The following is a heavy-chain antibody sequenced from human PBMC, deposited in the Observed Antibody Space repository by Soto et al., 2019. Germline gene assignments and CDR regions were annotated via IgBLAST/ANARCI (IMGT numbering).Heavy chain of an antibody. CDR2: IYHSGST. D-gene: IGHD3-22*01. CDR3: ARSPDSSGYYPRRYYYGMDV. J-gene: IGHJ6*02. V-gene: IGHV4-4*02. CDR1: GGSISSSNW. Sequence: PSETLSLTCAVSGGSISSSNWWSWVRKPPGKGLEWIGEIYHSGSTNYNPSLKSRVTISVDKSKNQFSLKLSSVTAADTAVYYCARSPDSSGYYPRRYYYGMDVWGQGTTVTVSS.